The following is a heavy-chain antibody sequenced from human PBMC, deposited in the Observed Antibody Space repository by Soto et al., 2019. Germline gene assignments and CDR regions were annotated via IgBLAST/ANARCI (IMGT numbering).Heavy chain of an antibody. Sequence: GGSLRLSCAASGFTFCNAWINWVRQAPGKGLEWVSSISSSSYIYYADSVKGRFTISRDNAKNSLYLQMNSLRAEDTAVYYCARDNILEVSGTYYYYYMDVWGKGTTVTVSS. V-gene: IGHV3-21*01. CDR1: GFTFCNAW. CDR3: ARDNILEVSGTYYYYYMDV. D-gene: IGHD2-15*01. CDR2: ISSSSYI. J-gene: IGHJ6*03.